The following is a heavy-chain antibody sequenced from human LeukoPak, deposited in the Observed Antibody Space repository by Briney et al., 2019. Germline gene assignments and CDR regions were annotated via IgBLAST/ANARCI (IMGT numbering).Heavy chain of an antibody. Sequence: PGGSLRLSCAASGFTFSSYWIHWARQVPGKGLVWVSRIKDGGTTTDYADSVKGRFTISRDDAKNTLYLRMNSLRAEDTAVYYCTTIRPGYWGQGTLVTVSP. V-gene: IGHV3-74*01. CDR3: TTIRPGY. CDR1: GFTFSSYW. J-gene: IGHJ4*02. CDR2: IKDGGTTT. D-gene: IGHD5-12*01.